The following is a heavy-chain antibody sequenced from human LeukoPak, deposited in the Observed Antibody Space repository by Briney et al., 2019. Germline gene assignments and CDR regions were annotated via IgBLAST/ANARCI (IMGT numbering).Heavy chain of an antibody. CDR1: GGSISNFN. CDR3: ANGGIRSGAFYI. Sequence: SETLSLTCTVSGGSISNFNWSCVRQPPGKGLEWIGYFYYSGSTSYNPSLKSRVAISVATSKNQFSVKLSSVTAADTAVYYCANGGIRSGAFYIWGQGTRVTVSS. CDR2: FYYSGST. D-gene: IGHD3-16*01. V-gene: IGHV4-59*01. J-gene: IGHJ3*02.